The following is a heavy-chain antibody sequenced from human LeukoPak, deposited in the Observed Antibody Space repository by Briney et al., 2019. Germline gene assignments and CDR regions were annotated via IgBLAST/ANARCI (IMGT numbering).Heavy chain of an antibody. J-gene: IGHJ5*02. D-gene: IGHD2-2*01. CDR2: IYTSGST. Sequence: SETLSLTCTVSGGSISSYYWSWIRQPAGKGLEWIGRIYTSGSTNYNPSLKSRVTMSVDTSKNQFSLKLSSVTAADTAVYYCARRVVVPAAIRSETNWFDPWGQGTLVTVSS. CDR3: ARRVVVPAAIRSETNWFDP. CDR1: GGSISSYY. V-gene: IGHV4-4*07.